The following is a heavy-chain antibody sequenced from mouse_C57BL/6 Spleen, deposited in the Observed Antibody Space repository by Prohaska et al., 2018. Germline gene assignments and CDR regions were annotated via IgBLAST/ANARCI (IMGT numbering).Heavy chain of an antibody. CDR2: ISYDGSN. D-gene: IGHD2-3*01. V-gene: IGHV3-6*01. CDR3: ARVGDGYPYWYFDV. Sequence: DVQLQESGPGLVKPSQSLSLTCSVTGYSITSGYYWNWIRQFPGNKLEWMGYISYDGSNNYNPSLKNRISITRDTSKNQFFLKLNSVTTEDTATYYCARVGDGYPYWYFDVWGTGTTVTVSS. J-gene: IGHJ1*03. CDR1: GYSITSGYY.